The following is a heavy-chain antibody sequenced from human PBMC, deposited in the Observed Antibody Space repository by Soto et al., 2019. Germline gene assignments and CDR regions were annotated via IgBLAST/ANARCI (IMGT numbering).Heavy chain of an antibody. CDR3: ARQRQPQAGDYYYFGMDV. J-gene: IGHJ6*02. Sequence: QVQLMESGGGVVRPGESLRLSCAASAFSFTNFALHWVRQAPGRGLEWVAVISFDGSNKFYVDSVKGRFTISMDNSKNTLYLQMSSLTPDDTGAYYCARQRQPQAGDYYYFGMDVWGQGTTVTVSS. V-gene: IGHV3-30*04. D-gene: IGHD6-25*01. CDR2: ISFDGSNK. CDR1: AFSFTNFA.